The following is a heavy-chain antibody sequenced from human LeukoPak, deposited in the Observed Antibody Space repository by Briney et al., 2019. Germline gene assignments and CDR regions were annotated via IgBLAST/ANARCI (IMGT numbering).Heavy chain of an antibody. J-gene: IGHJ3*02. CDR2: TWYDGGIE. Sequence: GGSLRLSCTPSGFTLRDYVIHWVRQAPGKGLEWVAVTWYDGGIEYYADSVKGRFTISRDNSKNMLDLQMNSLRAGDTALYYCATDLRRCGEGALSIWGQGTLVTVSS. CDR3: ATDLRRCGEGALSI. CDR1: GFTLRDYV. D-gene: IGHD3-10*01. V-gene: IGHV3-33*01.